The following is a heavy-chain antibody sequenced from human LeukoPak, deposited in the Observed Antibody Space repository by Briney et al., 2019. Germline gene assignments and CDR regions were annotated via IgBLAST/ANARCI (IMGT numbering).Heavy chain of an antibody. V-gene: IGHV1-2*02. CDR2: VNPNSGDP. CDR1: GYNFIGYY. D-gene: IGHD2-2*01. CDR3: ARRIRTRGDFDS. Sequence: ASVKVSCQTSGYNFIGYYIHWVCQAPGQGLEWMGWVNPNSGDPNYSPKFKGRVTMTRDTSITTAYMELTSLISDDTAIYYCARRIRTRGDFDSWRQGTLVTVSS. J-gene: IGHJ4*02.